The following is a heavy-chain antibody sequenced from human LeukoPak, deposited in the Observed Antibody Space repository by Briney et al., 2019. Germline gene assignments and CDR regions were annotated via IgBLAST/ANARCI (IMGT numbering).Heavy chain of an antibody. D-gene: IGHD6-19*01. CDR2: IIPIFGTA. CDR3: ARDQIAVAGNAFDI. CDR1: RGTFSSYA. J-gene: IGHJ3*02. Sequence: GSSVKVSCKASRGTFSSYAISWVRQAPGQGLEWLGRIIPIFGTANYAQKFQGRVTITTDESTSTAYMELSSLRSEDTAVYYCARDQIAVAGNAFDIWGQGTMVTFSS. V-gene: IGHV1-69*05.